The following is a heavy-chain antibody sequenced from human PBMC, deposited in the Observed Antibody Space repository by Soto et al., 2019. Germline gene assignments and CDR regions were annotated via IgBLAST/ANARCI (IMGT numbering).Heavy chain of an antibody. CDR1: GFSLSTSGVG. CDR3: ARGLATLPVFAVDI. D-gene: IGHD6-6*01. J-gene: IGHJ3*02. CDR2: IYWSGDE. V-gene: IGHV2-5*01. Sequence: QGTLKESGPTLVKPTQTLTLTCSFSGFSLSTSGVGVGWIRQSPGKALEWLALIYWSGDEHYRPALKSRLSLVKQSPKSHAVVLSTDMDPVNAAPSYCARGLATLPVFAVDICGKGTMATVS.